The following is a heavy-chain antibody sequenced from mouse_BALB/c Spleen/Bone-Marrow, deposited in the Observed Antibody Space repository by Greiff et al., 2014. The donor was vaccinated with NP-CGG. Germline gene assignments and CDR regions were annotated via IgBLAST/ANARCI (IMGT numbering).Heavy chain of an antibody. D-gene: IGHD2-4*01. V-gene: IGHV5-9-2*01. CDR2: ISGDGRYT. CDR1: GFSFSNYG. J-gene: IGHJ3*01. Sequence: EVQVVESGGGLVKSGGSLKLSCAASGFSFSNYGMSWVRQTPEKRLEWVATISGDGRYTFYSDSVKGRFTISRDNAKNNLYLQLSSLRSEDTALYYCARHAYYDQTEVSFVYWGQGPLVTVSA. CDR3: ARHAYYDQTEVSFVY.